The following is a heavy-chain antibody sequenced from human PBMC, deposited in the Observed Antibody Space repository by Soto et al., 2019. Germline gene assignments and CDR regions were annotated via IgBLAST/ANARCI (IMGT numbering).Heavy chain of an antibody. D-gene: IGHD6-6*01. CDR2: IYYSGST. J-gene: IGHJ5*02. CDR1: GGSISSSSYY. CDR3: ARPRSIAARDNWFDP. V-gene: IGHV4-39*01. Sequence: QLQLQESGPGLVKPSATLSLTCTVSGGSISSSSYYWGWIRQPPGKGLEWIGSIYYSGSTYYNPSLKSRVTISVDTSKNQFSLKLSSVTAADTAVYYCARPRSIAARDNWFDPWGQGTLVTVSS.